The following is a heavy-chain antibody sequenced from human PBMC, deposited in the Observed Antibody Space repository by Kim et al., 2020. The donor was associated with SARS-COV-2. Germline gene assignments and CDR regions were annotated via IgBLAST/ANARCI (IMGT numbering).Heavy chain of an antibody. Sequence: ASVKVSCKASGYTFTGYYMHWVRQAPGQGLEWMGWINPNSGGTNYAQKFQGRVTMTRDTSISTAYMELSRLRSDDTAVYYCARTPPVLRYFDWLYNPFDYWGQGTLFTVSS. V-gene: IGHV1-2*02. CDR2: INPNSGGT. CDR1: GYTFTGYY. D-gene: IGHD3-9*01. CDR3: ARTPPVLRYFDWLYNPFDY. J-gene: IGHJ4*02.